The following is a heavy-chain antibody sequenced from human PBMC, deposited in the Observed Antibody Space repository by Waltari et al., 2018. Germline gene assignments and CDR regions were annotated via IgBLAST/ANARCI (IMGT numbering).Heavy chain of an antibody. CDR1: GLSSHRSA. CDR2: ISFDGNNI. V-gene: IGHV3-30*01. J-gene: IGHJ4*02. CDR3: ARDGHSYCYGSWSDY. Sequence: VQLVESGGGVVQPGMSLTLSCAVHGLSSHRSAMHWVRQAPGKGLEWVAVISFDGNNIYFADSVKGRFTINRDNSKNTLSLQMNSLTPEDTAIYYCARDGHSYCYGSWSDYWGQGTLVTVSS. D-gene: IGHD3-10*01.